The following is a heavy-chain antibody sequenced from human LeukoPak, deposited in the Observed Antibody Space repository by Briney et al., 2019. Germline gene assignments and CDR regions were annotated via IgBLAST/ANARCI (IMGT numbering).Heavy chain of an antibody. CDR3: ARGPTGSYPFDY. CDR1: GYTFTSYA. D-gene: IGHD1-26*01. V-gene: IGHV1-3*03. J-gene: IGHJ4*02. CDR2: INAGNGNT. Sequence: VASVKVSCKASGYTFTSYAMHWVRQAPGQRLEWMGWINAGNGNTKYSQEFQGRVTITRDTSASTAYMELSSLRSEDMAVYYCARGPTGSYPFDYWGQGTLVTVSS.